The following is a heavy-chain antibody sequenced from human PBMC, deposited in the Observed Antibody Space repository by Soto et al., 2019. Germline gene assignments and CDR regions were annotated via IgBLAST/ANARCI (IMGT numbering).Heavy chain of an antibody. CDR3: ARDVQLQSFDY. Sequence: GGSLRLSCAASGFTFSSYWMHWVRQAPGKGLVWVSRINNDGRSTSYADSVKGRFTMSRDNAQNTLYLEMNSLRAEDTAVYYCARDVQLQSFDYWGQGTLVTVSS. J-gene: IGHJ4*02. V-gene: IGHV3-74*01. D-gene: IGHD2-15*01. CDR1: GFTFSSYW. CDR2: INNDGRST.